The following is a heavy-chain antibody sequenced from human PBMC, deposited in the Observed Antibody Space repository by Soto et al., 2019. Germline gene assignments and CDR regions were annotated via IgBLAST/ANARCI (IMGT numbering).Heavy chain of an antibody. J-gene: IGHJ5*02. D-gene: IGHD3-10*01. Sequence: GASVKVSCKASGYTFTNYAMHWVRHAPGQRLEWMGWINAGDGNTKYSQKFQGRVTITRDTSASTAYMELSSLRSEDTAVYYCARGPWDYFGSGSANWFDPWGQGTLVTVSS. CDR1: GYTFTNYA. CDR3: ARGPWDYFGSGSANWFDP. CDR2: INAGDGNT. V-gene: IGHV1-3*01.